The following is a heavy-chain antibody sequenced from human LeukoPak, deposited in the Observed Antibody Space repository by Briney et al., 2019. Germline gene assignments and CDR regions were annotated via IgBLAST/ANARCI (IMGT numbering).Heavy chain of an antibody. CDR3: ASWVGSGSYLD. Sequence: SVKVSCKASGGTFSSYAISWVRQAPGQGLEWMGRIIPILGIANYAQKFQGRVTITADKSTSTAYMELSSLRSEDTAVCYCASWVGSGSYLDWGQGTLVTVSS. V-gene: IGHV1-69*04. CDR1: GGTFSSYA. CDR2: IIPILGIA. J-gene: IGHJ4*02. D-gene: IGHD3-10*01.